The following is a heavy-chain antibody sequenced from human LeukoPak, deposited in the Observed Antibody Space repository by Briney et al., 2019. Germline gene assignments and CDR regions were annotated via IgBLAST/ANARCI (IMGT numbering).Heavy chain of an antibody. CDR2: ISGSGGST. Sequence: GGSLRLSCAASGFTFSSYAMSWVRQAPGKGLEWVSAISGSGGSTYYADSVKGRFTISRDNAKNSLYLQMNSLRAEDTAVYYCARDFQYSSGWYDYWGQGTLVTVSS. D-gene: IGHD6-19*01. J-gene: IGHJ4*02. CDR1: GFTFSSYA. V-gene: IGHV3-23*01. CDR3: ARDFQYSSGWYDY.